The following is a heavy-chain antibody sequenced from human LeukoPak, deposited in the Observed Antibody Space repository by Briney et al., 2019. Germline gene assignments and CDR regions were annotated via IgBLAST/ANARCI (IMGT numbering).Heavy chain of an antibody. D-gene: IGHD3-3*01. Sequence: PSETLSLTCTVSGGSISSSSYYWNWIRQSAGKGLEWIGRVSSNGSTNYNPSLKSRVTISLDTSKNQFSLKLSSVTAADTAVYSCARGYYGFFDYWGQGTLVTVSS. CDR1: GGSISSSSYY. V-gene: IGHV4-61*02. CDR2: VSSNGST. J-gene: IGHJ4*02. CDR3: ARGYYGFFDY.